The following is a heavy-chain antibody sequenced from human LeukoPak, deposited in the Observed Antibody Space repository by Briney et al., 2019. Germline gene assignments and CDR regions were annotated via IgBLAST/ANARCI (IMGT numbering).Heavy chain of an antibody. CDR3: AKEGVLGATMTNNWFDP. CDR2: IVVGSGNT. D-gene: IGHD1-26*01. Sequence: SVKVSCKASGFTFTSSSMQWVRQARGQRLEWIGWIVVGSGNTNYAQKFQERVTITRDMSTSTAYMELSSLSSDDTAVYYCAKEGVLGATMTNNWFDPWGQGTLVTVSS. J-gene: IGHJ5*02. CDR1: GFTFTSSS. V-gene: IGHV1-58*02.